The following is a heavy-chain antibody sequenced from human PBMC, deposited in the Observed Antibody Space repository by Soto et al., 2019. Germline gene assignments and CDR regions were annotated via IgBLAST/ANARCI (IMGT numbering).Heavy chain of an antibody. Sequence: QVQLQESGPGLVKPSETLSLTCTVSGGSISSYYWSWIRQPPGKGLEWIGYIYYSGSTNYNPSLKSRVTISVDTSKNQFSLKLSSVTAADTAVYYCARRPPGYSGYDYWGQGTLVTVSS. CDR1: GGSISSYY. J-gene: IGHJ4*02. D-gene: IGHD5-12*01. CDR3: ARRPPGYSGYDY. CDR2: IYYSGST. V-gene: IGHV4-59*08.